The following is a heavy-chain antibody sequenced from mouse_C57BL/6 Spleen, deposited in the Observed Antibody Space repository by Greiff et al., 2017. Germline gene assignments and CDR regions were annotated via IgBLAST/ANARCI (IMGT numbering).Heavy chain of an antibody. J-gene: IGHJ2*01. CDR2: IYPYNGVS. D-gene: IGHD2-3*01. Sequence: VHVKQSGPELVKPGASVKISCKASGYSFTGYYMHWVKQSHGNILDWIGYIYPYNGVSSYNQKFKGKATLTVDKSSSTAYMELRSLTSEDSAVYYCARSIGDGYYFFDYWGQGTTLTVSS. CDR1: GYSFTGYY. V-gene: IGHV1-31*01. CDR3: ARSIGDGYYFFDY.